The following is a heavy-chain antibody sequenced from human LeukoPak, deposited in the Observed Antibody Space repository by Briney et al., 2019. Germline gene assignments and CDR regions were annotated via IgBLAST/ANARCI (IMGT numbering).Heavy chain of an antibody. D-gene: IGHD6-19*01. CDR3: ARDGKHIAVPGVRYPMDV. CDR1: GYTLTSFA. Sequence: GASVKVSCKASGYTLTSFAMHWVRQAPGQRLEWMGRINAANGNAAYSQKFQGRVIITTDTPANTAYMELSSLRSEDTAVYYCARDGKHIAVPGVRYPMDVWGQGTAVTVSS. V-gene: IGHV1-3*01. CDR2: INAANGNA. J-gene: IGHJ6*02.